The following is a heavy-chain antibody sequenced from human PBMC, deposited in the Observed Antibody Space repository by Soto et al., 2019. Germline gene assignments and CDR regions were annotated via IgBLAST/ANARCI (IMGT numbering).Heavy chain of an antibody. CDR2: IIPILGIA. V-gene: IGHV1-69*02. CDR3: ARGHQYCSCGSCYSDY. Sequence: QVQLVQSGAEVKKPGSSVKVSCKASGGTFSSYTISWVRQAPGQGLEWMGRIIPILGIANYAQKFQGRVTITADKSTSTAYMELSSLRSEDTAVYYCARGHQYCSCGSCYSDYWGQGTLVTVSS. CDR1: GGTFSSYT. D-gene: IGHD2-15*01. J-gene: IGHJ4*02.